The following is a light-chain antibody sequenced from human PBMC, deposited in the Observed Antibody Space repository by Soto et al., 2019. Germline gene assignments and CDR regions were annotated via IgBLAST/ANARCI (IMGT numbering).Light chain of an antibody. Sequence: EKVMTQSPATLSVSPGERATLSCRASQSVSSNLAWYQQQPGQAPRLLIYGASTRATGIPARFSGSGSGTEFTLTISSLQSEDFAVYYCQQYNNWPGTFGPGTKVDIK. CDR1: QSVSSN. CDR3: QQYNNWPGT. J-gene: IGKJ3*01. V-gene: IGKV3-15*01. CDR2: GAS.